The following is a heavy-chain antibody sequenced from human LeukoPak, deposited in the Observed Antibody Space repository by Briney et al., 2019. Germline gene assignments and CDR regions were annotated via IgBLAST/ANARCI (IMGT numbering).Heavy chain of an antibody. CDR1: GYTFTSYY. D-gene: IGHD5-24*01. CDR2: INPSGGNT. J-gene: IGHJ4*02. Sequence: ASVKVSRKASGYTFTSYYLHWVRQAPGQGLEWMGIINPSGGNTNYAQKFQDRVTMTRDTSTSTVYMQLSSLRSEDTAVYYCARDEMDSLDYWGQGTLVTVSS. CDR3: ARDEMDSLDY. V-gene: IGHV1-46*01.